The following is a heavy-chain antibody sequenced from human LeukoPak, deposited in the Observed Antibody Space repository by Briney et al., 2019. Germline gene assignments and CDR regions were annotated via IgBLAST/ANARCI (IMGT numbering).Heavy chain of an antibody. J-gene: IGHJ3*02. CDR1: GFTFSSYS. CDR2: ISSSSSTI. Sequence: GGSLRLSCAASGFTFSSYSMNWVRQAPGKGLEWVSYISSSSSTIYYADSVKGRFTVSRDNAKNSLYLQMNSLRAEDTAVYYCAILTASNAFHIWGQGTMVTVSS. D-gene: IGHD5-18*01. CDR3: AILTASNAFHI. V-gene: IGHV3-48*01.